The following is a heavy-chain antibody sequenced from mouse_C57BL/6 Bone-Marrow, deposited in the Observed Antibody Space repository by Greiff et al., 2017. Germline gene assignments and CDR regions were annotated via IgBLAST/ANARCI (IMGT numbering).Heavy chain of an antibody. Sequence: VKLQQPGAELVMPGASVKLSCKASGYTFTSYWMHWVKQRPGQGLEWIGEIDPSDSYTNYNQKFKGKSTLTVDKSSSTAYMQLSSLTSEDSAVYYCARDYYGSSYVYAMDYWGQGTSVTVSS. J-gene: IGHJ4*01. V-gene: IGHV1-69*01. D-gene: IGHD1-1*01. CDR2: IDPSDSYT. CDR3: ARDYYGSSYVYAMDY. CDR1: GYTFTSYW.